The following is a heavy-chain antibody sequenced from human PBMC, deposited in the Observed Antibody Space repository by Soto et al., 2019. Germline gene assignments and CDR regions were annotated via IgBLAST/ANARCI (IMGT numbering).Heavy chain of an antibody. Sequence: ASVNVSCNASAYTFTSYYMHWVRQAPGQGLEWMGIINPSGGSTSYAQKFQGRVTMTRDTSTSTVYMELSSLRSEDTAVYYCAREQIVGAMEDFDYWGQGTLVTVSS. V-gene: IGHV1-46*03. CDR1: AYTFTSYY. CDR2: INPSGGST. J-gene: IGHJ4*02. CDR3: AREQIVGAMEDFDY. D-gene: IGHD1-26*01.